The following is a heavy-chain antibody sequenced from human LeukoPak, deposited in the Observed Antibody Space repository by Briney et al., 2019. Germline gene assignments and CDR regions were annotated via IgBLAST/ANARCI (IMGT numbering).Heavy chain of an antibody. Sequence: EASVKVSCKASGYTFTGYYIHWVRQAPGQGLEWMGWINTNSCGTNYAQKFQGRVTMTRDTSISPAYMELSRLRSDDTAVYYCARGIGVPSAMPFWGQGTLVTVSP. CDR2: INTNSCGT. CDR3: ARGIGVPSAMPF. J-gene: IGHJ4*02. D-gene: IGHD2-2*01. CDR1: GYTFTGYY. V-gene: IGHV1-2*02.